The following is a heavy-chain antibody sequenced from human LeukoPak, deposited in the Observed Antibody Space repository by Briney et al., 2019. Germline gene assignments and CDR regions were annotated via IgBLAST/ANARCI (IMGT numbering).Heavy chain of an antibody. Sequence: SGGSLRLSCAASGFTFSSYSMNWVRQAPGKGLEWVSYISSSSSTIYYADSVKGRFTISRGNAKNSLYLQMNSLRDEDTAVYYCARVPRTFHSGSYYYYMDVWGKGTTVTVSS. D-gene: IGHD1-26*01. CDR2: ISSSSSTI. CDR1: GFTFSSYS. V-gene: IGHV3-48*02. CDR3: ARVPRTFHSGSYYYYMDV. J-gene: IGHJ6*03.